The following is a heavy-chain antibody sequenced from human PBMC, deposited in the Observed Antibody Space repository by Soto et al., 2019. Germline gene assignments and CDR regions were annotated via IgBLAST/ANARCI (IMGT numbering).Heavy chain of an antibody. CDR2: IYYSGTV. V-gene: IGHV4-39*01. J-gene: IGHJ3*02. Sequence: PSETLSLTCTVSGGSVSNPNAYWGWIRQPPGKGLEWIGSIYYSGTVYYSPSLLSRVTISVDTSKNQFSLELRSVTAAADTAIYYCARRPFYEGLDIWGQGTMVTGSS. CDR3: ARRPFYEGLDI. CDR1: GGSVSNPNAY. D-gene: IGHD3-16*01.